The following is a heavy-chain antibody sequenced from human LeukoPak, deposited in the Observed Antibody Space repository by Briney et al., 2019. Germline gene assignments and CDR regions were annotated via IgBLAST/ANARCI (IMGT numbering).Heavy chain of an antibody. D-gene: IGHD5/OR15-5a*01. Sequence: PGRSLRLSCAASGFTFDDYAMHWVRQVPGKGLEWVSGISWNSGSIGYADSVKGRFTISRDNAKKSLHLQMNSLRTEDTALYYCAKDTGSTPGAHYYYYMDVWGKGTTVTISS. CDR2: ISWNSGSI. CDR3: AKDTGSTPGAHYYYYMDV. J-gene: IGHJ6*03. V-gene: IGHV3-9*01. CDR1: GFTFDDYA.